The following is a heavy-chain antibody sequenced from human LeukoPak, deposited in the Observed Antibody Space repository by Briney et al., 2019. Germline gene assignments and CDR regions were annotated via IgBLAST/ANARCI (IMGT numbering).Heavy chain of an antibody. Sequence: SQTLSLTCAISGDSVSSNSAAWNWIRQSPSRGLEWLGRTYYRSKWYNDYAVSVKSRITINPDTSKNQFSLQLNSVTPEDTAVYYCARGRQWLVRASNPFDYWGQGTLVTVSS. D-gene: IGHD6-19*01. J-gene: IGHJ4*02. CDR1: GDSVSSNSAA. CDR3: ARGRQWLVRASNPFDY. V-gene: IGHV6-1*01. CDR2: TYYRSKWYN.